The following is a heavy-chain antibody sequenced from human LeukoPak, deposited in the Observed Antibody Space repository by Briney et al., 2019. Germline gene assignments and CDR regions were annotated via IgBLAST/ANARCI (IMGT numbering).Heavy chain of an antibody. V-gene: IGHV3-33*01. CDR1: GFTFSSYG. D-gene: IGHD4-23*01. CDR3: ARGNGPVVTYCYYYMDV. CDR2: IWYDGSNK. J-gene: IGHJ6*03. Sequence: GGSLRLSCAASGFTFSSYGMHWVRQAPGKGLEWVAVIWYDGSNKYYADSVKGRFTISRDNSKNTLYLQMNSLRAEDTAVYYCARGNGPVVTYCYYYMDVWGKGTTVTVSS.